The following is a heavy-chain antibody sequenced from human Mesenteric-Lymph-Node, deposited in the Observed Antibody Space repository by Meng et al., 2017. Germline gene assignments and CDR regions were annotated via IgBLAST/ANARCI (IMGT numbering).Heavy chain of an antibody. Sequence: GESLKISCAASGFTFSSYAMHWVRQAPGKGLEWVAVISYDGSNKYYADSVKGRFTISRDNSKNTLYLQMNSLKTEDTAVYYCTTECQWLRSPRYFDLWGRGTLVTVSS. J-gene: IGHJ2*01. CDR1: GFTFSSYA. V-gene: IGHV3-30*07. D-gene: IGHD5-12*01. CDR2: ISYDGSNK. CDR3: TTECQWLRSPRYFDL.